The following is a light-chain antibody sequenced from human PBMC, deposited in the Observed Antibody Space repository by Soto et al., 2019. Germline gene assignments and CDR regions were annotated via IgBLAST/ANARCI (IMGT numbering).Light chain of an antibody. CDR3: HQYSASHT. Sequence: DIQMTQSPSTLSASVGDRIIITCRASESISSWLAWYQQKPGKAPKLLIYKASTLESGVPSRFSASGSGTEFTLTISSLQPDDSATYFCHQYSASHTFGGGTKV. J-gene: IGKJ4*01. CDR1: ESISSW. CDR2: KAS. V-gene: IGKV1-5*03.